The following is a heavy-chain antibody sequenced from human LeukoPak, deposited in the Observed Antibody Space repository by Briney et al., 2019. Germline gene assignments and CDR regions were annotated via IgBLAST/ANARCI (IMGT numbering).Heavy chain of an antibody. Sequence: PSETLSLTCTVSGGSISSYYWSWIRQPPGKGLEWIGYFYYSGSTNYNPSLKSRVTVSVDTSKNQFSLKLSSVTAADTAVYYCARGSGRYYYDSSGYYNRGRAFDIWGQGTMVTVSS. CDR2: FYYSGST. J-gene: IGHJ3*02. CDR3: ARGSGRYYYDSSGYYNRGRAFDI. CDR1: GGSISSYY. D-gene: IGHD3-22*01. V-gene: IGHV4-59*01.